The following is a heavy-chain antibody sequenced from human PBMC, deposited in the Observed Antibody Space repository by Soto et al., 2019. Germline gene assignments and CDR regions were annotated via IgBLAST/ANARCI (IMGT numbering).Heavy chain of an antibody. V-gene: IGHV3-21*01. Sequence: EVQLVESGGGLVKPGGSLRLSCAASGFTFSSYSMNWVRQAPGKGLEWVSSISSSSSYIYYADSVKGRFTISRDNAKNSLYLQMNSLRAEDTAVYYCAREGLYIVAWDYWGQGTLVTVSS. J-gene: IGHJ4*02. CDR2: ISSSSSYI. D-gene: IGHD2-21*01. CDR3: AREGLYIVAWDY. CDR1: GFTFSSYS.